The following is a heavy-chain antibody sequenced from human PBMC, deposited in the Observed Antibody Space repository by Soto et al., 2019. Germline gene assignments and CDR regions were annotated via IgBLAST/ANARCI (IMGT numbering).Heavy chain of an antibody. D-gene: IGHD2-15*01. CDR3: ARTACRGGSCFEL. V-gene: IGHV3-33*01. CDR2: IWYDGSNK. CDR1: GFTFSRYG. J-gene: IGHJ4*02. Sequence: QVQLVESGGGVVQPGRSLRLSCAASGFTFSRYGMHWVRQAPGKGLEWVAVIWYDGSNKYYADSVKGRFTISRDNSKNTLYLQMNSLRAEDTAVYYCARTACRGGSCFELWGQGTLVTVSS.